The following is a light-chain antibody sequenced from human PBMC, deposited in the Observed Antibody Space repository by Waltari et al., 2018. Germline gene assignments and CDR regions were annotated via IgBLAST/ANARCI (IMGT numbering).Light chain of an antibody. CDR3: QHYVTLPVT. V-gene: IGKV3-20*01. Sequence: EIVLTQSLGTLSLSPGERASLSCRASQSVSRLVWYQQKPGQAPRLLIYDVSTRATGIPDRFSGSGSGTDFSLTISRLESEDFAVYYCQHYVTLPVTFGQGTKVEIK. CDR1: QSVSR. CDR2: DVS. J-gene: IGKJ1*01.